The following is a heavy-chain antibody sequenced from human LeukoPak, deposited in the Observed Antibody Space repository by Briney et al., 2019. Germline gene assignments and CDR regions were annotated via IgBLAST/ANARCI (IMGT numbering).Heavy chain of an antibody. CDR3: ARGPLKTRGYSYGALDY. D-gene: IGHD5-18*01. V-gene: IGHV4-61*02. J-gene: IGHJ4*02. CDR2: IYTSGST. Sequence: PSQTLSLTCTVSGGSISSGSYYWSWIRQPAGKGLEWIGRIYTSGSTNYNPSLKSRVTISVDTSKNQFSLKLSSVTAADTAVYYCARGPLKTRGYSYGALDYWGQGTLVTVSS. CDR1: GGSISSGSYY.